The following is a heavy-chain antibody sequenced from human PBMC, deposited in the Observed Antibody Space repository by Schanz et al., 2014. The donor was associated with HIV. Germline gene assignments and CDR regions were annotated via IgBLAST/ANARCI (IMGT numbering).Heavy chain of an antibody. CDR2: IDCSNGDT. CDR3: AREGTAARQFYYYGMDV. Sequence: QVHLVQSGAEVRRPGASVKVSCMASGYTFTNYYIHWVRQAPGQGPEWMGWIDCSNGDTYYKKNFRGRVTMTRDKSISTAYMEMSRLRSDDTAVYYCAREGTAARQFYYYGMDVWGQGTTVTVSS. J-gene: IGHJ6*02. D-gene: IGHD6-6*01. V-gene: IGHV1-2*02. CDR1: GYTFTNYY.